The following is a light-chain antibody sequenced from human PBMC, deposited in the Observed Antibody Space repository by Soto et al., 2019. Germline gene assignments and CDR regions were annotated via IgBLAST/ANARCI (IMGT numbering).Light chain of an antibody. CDR3: SSYTSSSTLYV. CDR1: SSDVGGYNY. V-gene: IGLV2-14*03. Sequence: QSALTQPASVSGSPGQSITISCTGTSSDVGGYNYVSWYQHHPGKAPKLMMYDVSSRPSGVSNRFSGSKSGNTASLTISGLQAEDEADYCSSYTSSSTLYVFGTGTKVTVL. CDR2: DVS. J-gene: IGLJ1*01.